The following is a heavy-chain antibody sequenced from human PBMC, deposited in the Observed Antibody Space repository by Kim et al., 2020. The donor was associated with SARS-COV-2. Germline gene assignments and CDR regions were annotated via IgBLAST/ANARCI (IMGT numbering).Heavy chain of an antibody. V-gene: IGHV1-18*01. CDR1: GYTFTSYG. Sequence: ASVTVSCKASGYTFTSYGISWVRQAPGQGLEWMGWISAYNGNTNYAQKLQGRVTMTTDTSTSTAYMELRSLRSDDTAVYYCAGTPIRDGYVGYWGQGTLVTVSS. CDR2: ISAYNGNT. J-gene: IGHJ4*02. CDR3: AGTPIRDGYVGY. D-gene: IGHD5-12*01.